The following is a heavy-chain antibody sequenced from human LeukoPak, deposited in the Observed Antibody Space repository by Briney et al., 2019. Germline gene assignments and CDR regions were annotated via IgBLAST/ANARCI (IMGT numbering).Heavy chain of an antibody. CDR2: INHNGST. Sequence: PSETLSLTCAVYGGSFSGYYWSWIRQPPGKGLEWIGEINHNGSTNYNPSLKSRVTISVDTSKNQFSLKLSSVTAADTAVYYCARQDIAVAGTYAFDIWGQGTMVTVSS. CDR1: GGSFSGYY. J-gene: IGHJ3*02. D-gene: IGHD6-19*01. CDR3: ARQDIAVAGTYAFDI. V-gene: IGHV4-34*01.